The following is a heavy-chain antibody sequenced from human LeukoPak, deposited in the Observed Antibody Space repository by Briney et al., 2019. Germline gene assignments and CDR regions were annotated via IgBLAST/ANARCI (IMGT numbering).Heavy chain of an antibody. CDR1: NGPISSYD. J-gene: IGHJ4*02. Sequence: MPSETLSLTCTVSNGPISSYDWSWIRQPPGKGLEWIGYIYYSGTTNYNPSLKSRVTISVDTSKNQFSLKVSSVTAADTAVYYCASLRDNNFDFWGQGTLVTVSS. CDR3: ASLRDNNFDF. V-gene: IGHV4-59*01. CDR2: IYYSGTT. D-gene: IGHD5-24*01.